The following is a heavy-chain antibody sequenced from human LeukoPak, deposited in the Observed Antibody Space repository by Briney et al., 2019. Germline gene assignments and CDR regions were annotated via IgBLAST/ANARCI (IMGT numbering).Heavy chain of an antibody. J-gene: IGHJ4*02. D-gene: IGHD6-13*01. CDR2: IYYSGST. Sequence: KPSETLSLTCTVSGGSISSSSYYWGWIRQPPGKGLEWIGSIYYSGSTYYNPSLKSRVTISVDTSKNQFSLKLSSVTAADTAVYYCARGSSTFFDYWGQGTLVTVSS. CDR3: ARGSSTFFDY. CDR1: GGSISSSSYY. V-gene: IGHV4-39*01.